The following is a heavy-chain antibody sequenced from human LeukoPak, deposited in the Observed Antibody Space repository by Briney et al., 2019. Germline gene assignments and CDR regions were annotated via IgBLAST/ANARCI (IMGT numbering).Heavy chain of an antibody. CDR2: IFTSGTT. Sequence: SETLSLTCTVSGGSISSGSYYWSWIRQPAGKGLEWIGRIFTSGTTNYNPSLKSRVTISVDTSKNRFSLELSSVTAADTAMYYCARDEGLLRTLDLWGRGTLVTVSS. CDR1: GGSISSGSYY. D-gene: IGHD3-22*01. J-gene: IGHJ2*01. CDR3: ARDEGLLRTLDL. V-gene: IGHV4-61*02.